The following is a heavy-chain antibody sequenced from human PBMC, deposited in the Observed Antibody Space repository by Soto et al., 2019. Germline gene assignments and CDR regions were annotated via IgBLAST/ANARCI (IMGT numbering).Heavy chain of an antibody. Sequence: QVQLVQSGAEVKKPGSSVKVSCKASGGTFSNYAFSWVRQAPGQGLEWLGGIMPIFGRADDAQEFRGRVTMTGDESTTTTHMELSSLRSEDTAVYYCASWFKEAGIGVNLYYVMDVWGQGTTVTVSS. CDR2: IMPIFGRA. CDR1: GGTFSNYA. D-gene: IGHD6-19*01. V-gene: IGHV1-69*12. CDR3: ASWFKEAGIGVNLYYVMDV. J-gene: IGHJ6*02.